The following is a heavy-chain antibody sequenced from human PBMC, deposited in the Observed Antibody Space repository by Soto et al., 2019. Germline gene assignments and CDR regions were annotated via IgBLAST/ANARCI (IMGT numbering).Heavy chain of an antibody. CDR3: VRGRSYSVYDF. CDR1: AGSISGHS. CDR2: IYPSGST. Sequence: NPSETLSLTCTVSAGSISGHSWVWIRQPAGKGLEWIGHIYPSGSTSYNPSLRSRVTMSLDTSSNQIFLNLTSVTAADTAVFYCVRGRSYSVYDFWGPGTLVTVSS. J-gene: IGHJ4*02. D-gene: IGHD5-12*01. V-gene: IGHV4-4*07.